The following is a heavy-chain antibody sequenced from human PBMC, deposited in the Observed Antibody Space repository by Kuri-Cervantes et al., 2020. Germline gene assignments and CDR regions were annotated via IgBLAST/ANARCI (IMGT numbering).Heavy chain of an antibody. V-gene: IGHV4-39*02. D-gene: IGHD3-10*01. Sequence: SETLSLTCTVSGGSISSSSYYWGWIRQPPGKGLEWIGSIYYSGRTYYNPSLKSRVTISVDTSKNQFSLKLSSVTAADTAVYYCARDSPLKITMVRGVLFGAFDIWVQGTMVTVSS. J-gene: IGHJ3*02. CDR2: IYYSGRT. CDR3: ARDSPLKITMVRGVLFGAFDI. CDR1: GGSISSSSYY.